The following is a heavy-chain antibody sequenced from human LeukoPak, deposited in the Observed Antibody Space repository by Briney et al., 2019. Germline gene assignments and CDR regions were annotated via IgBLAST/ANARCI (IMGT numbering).Heavy chain of an antibody. D-gene: IGHD2/OR15-2a*01. V-gene: IGHV4-4*07. CDR1: GGSISSYY. CDR3: ASLETTSGMDV. Sequence: PSETLSLTCTVSGGSISSYYWSWIRQPAGKGLEWIGRIYTSGSTNYNSSLKSRVTMSVDTSKNQFSLKLSSVTAADTAVYYCASLETTSGMDVWGQGTTVTVSS. CDR2: IYTSGST. J-gene: IGHJ6*02.